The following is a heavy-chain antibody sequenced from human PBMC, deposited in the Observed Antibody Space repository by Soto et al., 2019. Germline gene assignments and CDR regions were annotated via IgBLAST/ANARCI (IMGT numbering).Heavy chain of an antibody. CDR2: IFSDDEK. CDR3: PRTLLRIDYWTGSQIDPFDF. CDR1: GFSLSEARLG. D-gene: IGHD3-3*01. V-gene: IGHV2-26*01. Sequence: QVTLKESGPVLVKPTETLTLTCTVSGFSLSEARLGVSWIRQPPGKALEWLAHIFSDDEKSYRTSLKSRLSISKHTPKSQVVLTLTNMDPVDARTYYCPRTLLRIDYWTGSQIDPFDFWRQGTLVTVSS. J-gene: IGHJ4*02.